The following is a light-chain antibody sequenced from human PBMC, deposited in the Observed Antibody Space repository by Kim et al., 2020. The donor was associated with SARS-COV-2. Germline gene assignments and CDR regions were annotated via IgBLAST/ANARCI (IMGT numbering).Light chain of an antibody. CDR1: QDISRW. V-gene: IGKV1-12*01. CDR2: DAF. CDR3: QQANSFPLT. Sequence: ASVGDKVTITCRASQDISRWLAWFQQKPGKAPKILIYDAFTLQSGVPSRFSGSGSGTDFTLTISSLQPEDFATYYGQQANSFPLTFGGGTKVDIK. J-gene: IGKJ4*01.